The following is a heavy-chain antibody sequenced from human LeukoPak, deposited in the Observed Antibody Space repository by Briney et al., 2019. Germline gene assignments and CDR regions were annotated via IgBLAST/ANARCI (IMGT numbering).Heavy chain of an antibody. D-gene: IGHD2-15*01. V-gene: IGHV1-2*02. Sequence: ASVMVSCRASGYTFTGNYIHWVRQAHGQGLEWVGWINPKDGRTNYAQRFQDRVTMTRDTSISTAYMDLSSLRSDDTAVYYCARVIGGSSGDFWGQGTLVTVSS. J-gene: IGHJ4*02. CDR2: INPKDGRT. CDR1: GYTFTGNY. CDR3: ARVIGGSSGDF.